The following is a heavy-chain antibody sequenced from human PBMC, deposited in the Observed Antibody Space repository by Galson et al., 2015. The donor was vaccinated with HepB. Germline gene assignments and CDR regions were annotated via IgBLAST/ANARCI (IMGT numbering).Heavy chain of an antibody. J-gene: IGHJ5*02. CDR3: ARGAHVAVVTATLNNWFDP. D-gene: IGHD2-15*01. Sequence: SVKVSCKASGYTFSSYSIAWVRQAPGQGLEWMGWISAYDSSTNYAQKLQGRVTMTTETSTTTAYMELRSLRSDDTAVYYCARGAHVAVVTATLNNWFDPWGQGTLVTVSS. V-gene: IGHV1-18*01. CDR2: ISAYDSST. CDR1: GYTFSSYS.